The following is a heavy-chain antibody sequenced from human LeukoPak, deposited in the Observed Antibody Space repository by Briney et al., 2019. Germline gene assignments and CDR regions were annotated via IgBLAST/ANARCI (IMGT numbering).Heavy chain of an antibody. CDR2: ISSSSSYI. CDR1: GFIFSSYS. J-gene: IGHJ4*02. D-gene: IGHD6-13*01. CDR3: ARVFVAAAGMMDFDY. V-gene: IGHV3-21*01. Sequence: PGGSLRLSCAASGFIFSSYSMNWVRQAPGKGLEWVSSISSSSSYIYYADSVKGRFTISRDNAKNSLYLQMNSLRAEDTAVYYCARVFVAAAGMMDFDYWGQGTLVTVSS.